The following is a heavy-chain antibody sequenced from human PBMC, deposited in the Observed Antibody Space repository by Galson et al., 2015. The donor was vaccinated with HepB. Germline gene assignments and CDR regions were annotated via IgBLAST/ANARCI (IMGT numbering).Heavy chain of an antibody. Sequence: SVKVSCKASGYTFNGYGINWVRQAPGQGLEWMGWINPDSGNTKYSQKFQGRVTITRDTSASTAYMELSSLRSEDTAVYYCASGGVVAVSAATSDYWVQGTLVTASS. CDR1: GYTFNGYG. J-gene: IGHJ4*02. D-gene: IGHD2-2*01. V-gene: IGHV1-3*01. CDR2: INPDSGNT. CDR3: ASGGVVAVSAATSDY.